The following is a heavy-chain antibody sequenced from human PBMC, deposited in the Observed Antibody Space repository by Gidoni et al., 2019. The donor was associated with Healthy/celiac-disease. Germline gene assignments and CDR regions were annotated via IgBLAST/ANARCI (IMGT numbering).Heavy chain of an antibody. J-gene: IGHJ4*02. CDR1: GFTFSSYA. D-gene: IGHD3-22*01. CDR2: ISGSGGST. V-gene: IGHV3-23*01. CDR3: AKGGSGYYKGDFDY. Sequence: EVQLLESGGGLVQPGGSLRLYCAASGFTFSSYAMSWVRHAPGKGLEWVSAISGSGGSTYYADSVKGLFTISRDNSKNTLYLQMNSLRAEDTAVYYCAKGGSGYYKGDFDYWGQGTLVTVSS.